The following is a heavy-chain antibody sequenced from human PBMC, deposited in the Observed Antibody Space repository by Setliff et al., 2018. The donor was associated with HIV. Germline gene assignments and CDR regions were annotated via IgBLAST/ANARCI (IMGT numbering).Heavy chain of an antibody. CDR2: IYTSGST. J-gene: IGHJ4*02. CDR3: ARREGAGKFDY. Sequence: PSETLSLTCTVSGGSISSGSYYWSWIRQPPGKGLEWIGYIYTSGSTNYNPSLKSRVTMSVDTSKNQFSLKLSSVTAADTAVYYCARREGAGKFDYWGQGTLVTVSS. V-gene: IGHV4-61*01. CDR1: GGSISSGSYY.